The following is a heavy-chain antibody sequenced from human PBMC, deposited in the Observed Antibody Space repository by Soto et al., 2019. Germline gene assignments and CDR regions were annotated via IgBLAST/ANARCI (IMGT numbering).Heavy chain of an antibody. CDR3: ARDPSYYYDSSGYYGIDY. CDR1: GFTFSSYG. CDR2: IWYDGSNK. V-gene: IGHV3-33*01. Sequence: GSLRLSCAASGFTFSSYGMHWVRQAPGKGLEWVAVIWYDGSNKYYADSVKGRFTISRDNSKNTLYLQMNSLRAEDTAVYYCARDPSYYYDSSGYYGIDYWGQGTLVTVSS. D-gene: IGHD3-22*01. J-gene: IGHJ4*02.